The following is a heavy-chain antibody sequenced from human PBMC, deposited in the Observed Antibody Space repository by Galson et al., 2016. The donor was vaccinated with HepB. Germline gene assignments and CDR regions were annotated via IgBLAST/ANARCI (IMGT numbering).Heavy chain of an antibody. CDR3: TKWDWISGDLLTGYSVDY. D-gene: IGHD3-9*01. Sequence: SLRLSCAASGFAFSSYSMNWVRQAPGKGLEWVAGITKNGGRIFYGESVKGRFTISRDNVKNSVYLQMNSLRVEDTAVYYCTKWDWISGDLLTGYSVDYWGPGILVSVSS. J-gene: IGHJ4*02. CDR1: GFAFSSYS. CDR2: ITKNGGRI. V-gene: IGHV3-21*01.